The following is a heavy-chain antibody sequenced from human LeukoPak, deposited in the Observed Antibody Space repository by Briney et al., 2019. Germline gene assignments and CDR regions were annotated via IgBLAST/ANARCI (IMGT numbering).Heavy chain of an antibody. V-gene: IGHV4-59*01. CDR1: SGSIRNYY. Sequence: SETLSLTCTVSSGSIRNYYWSWIRQPPGKGLEWIGYIYYSGRTNYNPSLKSRVTISVDTSKNQFSLNLSSVTAADTAVYYCTRDRYCSDGTCSHGFDYWGQGTLVTVSS. J-gene: IGHJ4*02. D-gene: IGHD2-15*01. CDR2: IYYSGRT. CDR3: TRDRYCSDGTCSHGFDY.